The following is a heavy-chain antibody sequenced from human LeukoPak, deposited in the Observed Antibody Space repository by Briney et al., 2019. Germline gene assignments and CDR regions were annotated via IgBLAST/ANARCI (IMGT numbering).Heavy chain of an antibody. CDR3: AKERFSSSSGLEPDY. CDR2: ISGSGGGT. V-gene: IGHV3-23*01. Sequence: PGGSLRLSCAVSGITFSSFWMSWVRQAPGKGLEWVSAISGSGGGTYYADSVKGRFTISRDNSKNTLYLQMNSLRAEDTAVYHCAKERFSSSSGLEPDYWGQGTLVTVSS. CDR1: GITFSSFW. J-gene: IGHJ4*02. D-gene: IGHD6-6*01.